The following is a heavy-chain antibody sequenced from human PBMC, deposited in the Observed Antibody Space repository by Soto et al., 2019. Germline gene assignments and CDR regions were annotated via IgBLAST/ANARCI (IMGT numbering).Heavy chain of an antibody. J-gene: IGHJ6*02. D-gene: IGHD3-3*01. CDR2: ISSRGGDT. CDR3: AKDLFPALSGKDYYYGLDV. CDR1: GFPFSDYA. V-gene: IGHV3-23*01. Sequence: GGSLRLSCAASGFPFSDYAMSWVRQAPGKGLQWVSVISSRGGDTYYADSVRGRFTISRDNSKSTMSLQMSSLRAEDTAIYFCAKDLFPALSGKDYYYGLDVWGPGTTVTVSS.